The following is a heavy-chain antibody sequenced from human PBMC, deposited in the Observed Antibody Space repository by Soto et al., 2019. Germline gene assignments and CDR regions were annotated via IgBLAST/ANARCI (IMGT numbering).Heavy chain of an antibody. CDR1: GDSVTSNY. CDR2: MHYTGFS. V-gene: IGHV4-59*02. Sequence: QVQLQESGPGLVTPSETLSLTCSFSGDSVTSNYLTWIRQSPEKGLEWIGYMHYTGFSHYNPSLKRRLNLSVEKAKNQFTPQLTPVTVAETALKYCATSVGNPWYTYWGPGTPGTLSS. D-gene: IGHD2-2*02. CDR3: ATSVGNPWYTY. J-gene: IGHJ4*02.